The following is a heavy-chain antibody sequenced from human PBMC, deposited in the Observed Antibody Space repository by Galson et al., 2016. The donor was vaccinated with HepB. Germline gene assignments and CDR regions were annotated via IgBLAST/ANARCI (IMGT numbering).Heavy chain of an antibody. CDR1: GFTFDCA. Sequence: SLRLSCAASGFTFDCAMSWVRQAPGTGLEWVSAITGHSNNIYYADSVKGRFTVSRDNSQNTLYLQMNSLRAEDTAVYYCAKGVGELLNPIDYWGQGTLVTVSS. CDR2: ITGHSNNI. D-gene: IGHD1-26*01. V-gene: IGHV3-23*01. CDR3: AKGVGELLNPIDY. J-gene: IGHJ4*02.